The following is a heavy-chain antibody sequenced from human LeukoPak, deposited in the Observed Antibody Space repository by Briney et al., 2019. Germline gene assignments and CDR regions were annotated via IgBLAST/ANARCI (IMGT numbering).Heavy chain of an antibody. D-gene: IGHD1-7*01. V-gene: IGHV1-2*06. CDR2: INPNSGGT. J-gene: IGHJ4*02. Sequence: ASVKVSCKASGYTFTGYYMHWVRQAPGQGLEWMGRINPNSGGTNYAQKFQGRVTMTRDTSISTAYMDLNRLTSDDTAVYYCARGAWDYDGKDYWGQGTLVTVSS. CDR3: ARGAWDYDGKDY. CDR1: GYTFTGYY.